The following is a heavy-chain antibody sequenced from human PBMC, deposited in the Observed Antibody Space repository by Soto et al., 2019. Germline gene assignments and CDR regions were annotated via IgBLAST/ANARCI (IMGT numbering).Heavy chain of an antibody. CDR1: GFTFSSYA. V-gene: IGHV3-30-3*01. Sequence: GGSLRLSCAASGFTFSSYAMHWVRQAPGKGLEWVAVISYDGSNKYYADSVKGRFTISRDNSKNTLYLQMNSLRAEDTAVYYCARGRRDCSGGSCEYPGDAFDIWGQGTMVTVSS. J-gene: IGHJ3*02. D-gene: IGHD2-15*01. CDR2: ISYDGSNK. CDR3: ARGRRDCSGGSCEYPGDAFDI.